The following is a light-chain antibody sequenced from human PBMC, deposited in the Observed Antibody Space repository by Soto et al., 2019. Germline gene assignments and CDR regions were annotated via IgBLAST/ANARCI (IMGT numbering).Light chain of an antibody. CDR1: QTISSW. V-gene: IGKV1-5*03. Sequence: DIQMTQSPSTLSGSVGERVTLTCRASQTISSWLAWYQQKPGQAPKLLIYKASTLTRGVPSRFSGSGSGTEFTLPISSLHPDDFATYYCQQYNSYPWTFGQGTK. CDR3: QQYNSYPWT. CDR2: KAS. J-gene: IGKJ1*01.